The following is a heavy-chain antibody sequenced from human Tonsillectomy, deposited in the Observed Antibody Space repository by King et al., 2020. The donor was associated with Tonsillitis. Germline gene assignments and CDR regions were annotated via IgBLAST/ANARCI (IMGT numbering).Heavy chain of an antibody. D-gene: IGHD3-10*01. V-gene: IGHV4-61*02. J-gene: IGHJ4*02. Sequence: LQLQESGPGLVKPSQTLSLTCTVSGGSISSGGYYWSWIRQPAGKGLEWIGRIYTIGSTNYNPSLKSRVTMSVDTSKNQFSLKLDSVTAADTAVYYCARDRSGSGSYYSPFDYWGQGTLVTVSS. CDR2: IYTIGST. CDR1: GGSISSGGYY. CDR3: ARDRSGSGSYYSPFDY.